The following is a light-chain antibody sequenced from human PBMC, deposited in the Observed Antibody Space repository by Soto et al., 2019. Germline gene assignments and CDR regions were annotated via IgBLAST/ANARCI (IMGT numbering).Light chain of an antibody. CDR2: STS. V-gene: IGKV1-39*01. Sequence: DIQMTQSPSSLSASVGDRVTIACRASQTVSKFVNWYQQKPGKVPALLIYSTSTLYSGVPSRFSGSGSGTEFTLTINGLQPEDFATYYGQQTYTLPRTFAQGTKVE. CDR3: QQTYTLPRT. CDR1: QTVSKF. J-gene: IGKJ1*01.